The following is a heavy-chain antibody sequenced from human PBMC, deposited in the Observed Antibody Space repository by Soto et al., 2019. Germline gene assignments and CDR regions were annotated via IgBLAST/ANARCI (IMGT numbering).Heavy chain of an antibody. CDR1: GYTFTGYY. CDR3: ATRYCSSTSCYTWAFDY. J-gene: IGHJ4*02. V-gene: IGHV1-2*02. Sequence: QVQLVQSGAEVKKPGASVKVSCKASGYTFTGYYMHWVRQAPGQGLEWMGWINPNSGGTNYAQKFQGRVTMTRDTSISTAYMELSWLRSDDTAVYYCATRYCSSTSCYTWAFDYWGQGTLVTVSS. CDR2: INPNSGGT. D-gene: IGHD2-2*02.